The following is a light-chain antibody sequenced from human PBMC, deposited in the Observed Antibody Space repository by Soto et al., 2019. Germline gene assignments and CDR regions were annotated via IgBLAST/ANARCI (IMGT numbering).Light chain of an antibody. Sequence: QSALTQPPSASGSPGRSVTISCTGTSSDVGGDNYVCWYQQHPGKAPKLIIHEVTKRPSGVPDRFSGSKSGNTASLTVSGLQADDEADYYCSSTRMFGGGTKLTVL. CDR2: EVT. J-gene: IGLJ3*02. CDR1: SSDVGGDNY. V-gene: IGLV2-8*01. CDR3: SSTRM.